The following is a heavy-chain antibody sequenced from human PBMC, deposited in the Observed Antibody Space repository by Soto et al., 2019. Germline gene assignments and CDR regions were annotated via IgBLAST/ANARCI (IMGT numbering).Heavy chain of an antibody. CDR1: GFTFSSYD. J-gene: IGHJ4*02. CDR3: ARFGVGQLYDY. V-gene: IGHV3-13*04. D-gene: IGHD6-13*01. Sequence: EVQLVESGGSLVQPGGSLRLSCAASGFTFSSYDMHWVRQATGKGLEWVSAIGTAGDTYYPGSVKGRFTISRENAKNSLYLQMNSLRAGDTAVYYCARFGVGQLYDYWGQGTLVTVSS. CDR2: IGTAGDT.